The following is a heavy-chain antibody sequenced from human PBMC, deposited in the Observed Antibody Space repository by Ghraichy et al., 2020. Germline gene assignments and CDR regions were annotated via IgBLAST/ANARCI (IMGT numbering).Heavy chain of an antibody. V-gene: IGHV1-46*01. CDR1: GYTFTSYY. Sequence: ASVKVSCKASGYTFTSYYMHWVRQAPGQGLEWMGIINPSGGSTSYAQKFQGRVTMTRDTSTSTVYMELSSLRSEDTAVYYCARDVCSGGSCYWFDPWGQGTLVTVSS. CDR3: ARDVCSGGSCYWFDP. D-gene: IGHD2-15*01. CDR2: INPSGGST. J-gene: IGHJ5*02.